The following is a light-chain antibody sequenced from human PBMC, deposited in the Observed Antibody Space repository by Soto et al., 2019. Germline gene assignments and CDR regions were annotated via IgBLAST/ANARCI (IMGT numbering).Light chain of an antibody. CDR1: QSVSIW. Sequence: DIQMTQSPSTLSASVGDRVTITCRASQSVSIWLAWYQQKPGKAPKLLIYKASSLKSGVPSRVSGSGSGTEFTLTISSLQPDDFAPYYCQQYNSYWTFGQGTKVEMK. J-gene: IGKJ1*01. CDR3: QQYNSYWT. CDR2: KAS. V-gene: IGKV1-5*03.